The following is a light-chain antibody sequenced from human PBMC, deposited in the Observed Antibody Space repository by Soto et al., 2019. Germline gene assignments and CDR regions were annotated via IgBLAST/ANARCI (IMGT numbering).Light chain of an antibody. V-gene: IGKV2-30*01. J-gene: IGKJ1*01. CDR1: RILVYSDGNTS. CDR2: EVS. Sequence: DFVMTQSPLPLPVTPGRPASMSWRSIRILVYSDGNTSFNWFQQRPGQSPRRLIFEVSNRDSGVPDRFCGSASGTDFTLKISRVEAEDVGVYYCMQGTHWPHTFGKGTKVDIK. CDR3: MQGTHWPHT.